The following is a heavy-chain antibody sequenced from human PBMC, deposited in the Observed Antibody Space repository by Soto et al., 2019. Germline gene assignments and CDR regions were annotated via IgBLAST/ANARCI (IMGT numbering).Heavy chain of an antibody. V-gene: IGHV3-7*05. CDR3: ARGGGCVSGY. CDR2: IKQPGSEK. Sequence: DVQLVESGGGLVQPGGSLRLSCSASGFTFSNYVMSWVRQAPGKGLEWVANIKQPGSEKYYVDSVKGRFIISRDNAQNSLYLPMKRPRADDTAVYFCARGGGCVSGYWGQGTLVTVSS. D-gene: IGHD2-21*01. J-gene: IGHJ4*02. CDR1: GFTFSNYV.